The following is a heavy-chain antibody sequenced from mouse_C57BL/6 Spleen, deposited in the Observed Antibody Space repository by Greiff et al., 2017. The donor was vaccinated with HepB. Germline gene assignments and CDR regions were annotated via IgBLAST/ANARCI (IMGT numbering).Heavy chain of an antibody. V-gene: IGHV1-76*01. CDR1: GYTFTDYY. J-gene: IGHJ3*01. D-gene: IGHD1-1*01. CDR2: IYPGSGNT. CDR3: TKGYYYGSSPWFAY. Sequence: VQLQQSGAELVRPGASVKLSCKASGYTFTDYYINWVKQRPGQGLEWIARIYPGSGNTYYNEKFKGKAILTADKSSSTAYMELRSLTSEDSAVYYCTKGYYYGSSPWFAYWGKGTLVTVSA.